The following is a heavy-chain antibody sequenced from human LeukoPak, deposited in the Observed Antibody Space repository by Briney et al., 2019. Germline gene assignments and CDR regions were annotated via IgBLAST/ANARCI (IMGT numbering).Heavy chain of an antibody. J-gene: IGHJ6*02. CDR3: AREFPNWNYVDYYYGMDV. CDR2: IWYDGSNK. CDR1: GFTFSSYG. D-gene: IGHD1-7*01. Sequence: PGRSLRLSCAASGFTFSSYGMHWVRQAPGKGLEWVAVIWYDGSNKYYADSVKGRFTISRDNPKNTLYLQMNSLRAEDTAVYYCAREFPNWNYVDYYYGMDVWGQGTTVTVSS. V-gene: IGHV3-33*01.